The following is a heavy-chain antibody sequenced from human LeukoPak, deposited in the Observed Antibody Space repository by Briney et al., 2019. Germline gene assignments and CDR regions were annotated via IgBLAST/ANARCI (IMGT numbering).Heavy chain of an antibody. J-gene: IGHJ4*02. CDR1: GFTVSSNS. D-gene: IGHD6-13*01. CDR2: IYTGGTT. V-gene: IGHV3-53*05. CDR3: AKVLGSSSWYSLGY. Sequence: PGGSLRLSCAASGFTVSSNSMSWVRQAPGKGLVWVSVIYTGGTTYYADSVKGRFTISRDNSKGSLYLQMNSLRTEDTALYYCAKVLGSSSWYSLGYWGQGTLVTVSS.